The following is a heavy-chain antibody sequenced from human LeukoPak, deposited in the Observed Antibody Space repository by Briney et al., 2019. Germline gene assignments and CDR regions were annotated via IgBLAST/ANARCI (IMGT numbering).Heavy chain of an antibody. J-gene: IGHJ6*02. CDR2: IYYSGST. CDR1: GGSISSYY. Sequence: PSETLSLTCTVSGGSISSYYWSWIRQPPGKGLEWIGYIYYSGSTNYNPSLKSRVTISVDTSKNQFSLKLSSVTAADTAVYYCARRRIVGATGYYYGMDVWSQGTTVTVSS. D-gene: IGHD1-26*01. V-gene: IGHV4-59*08. CDR3: ARRRIVGATGYYYGMDV.